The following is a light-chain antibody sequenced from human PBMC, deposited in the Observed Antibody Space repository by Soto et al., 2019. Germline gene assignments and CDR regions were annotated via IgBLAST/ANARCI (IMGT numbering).Light chain of an antibody. J-gene: IGKJ2*01. CDR2: LGS. CDR1: QSLLNSNGYNY. Sequence: DIVMTQSPLSLPVTPREPASISCRSGQSLLNSNGYNYLDWYLQKPGQSPQLLIYLGSNRASGVPDRFSGSGSGTDFTMKISRVEADDVGVFYCMQALQTPYTFCQGTKLEIK. V-gene: IGKV2-28*01. CDR3: MQALQTPYT.